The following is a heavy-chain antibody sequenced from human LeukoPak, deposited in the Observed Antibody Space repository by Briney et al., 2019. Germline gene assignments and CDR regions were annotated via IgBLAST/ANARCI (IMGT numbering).Heavy chain of an antibody. CDR2: XXTSGST. J-gene: IGHJ5*02. CDR3: ARDYYGSGSHPNWFDP. Sequence: SETLSLTCTVSGGSISSYYWSWIRQPAGKGLXXXXXXXTSGSTNYNPSLKSRVTMSLDTSKNQFSLKLSSVTAADTAVYYCARDYYGSGSHPNWFDPWGQGTLVTVSS. V-gene: IGHV4-4*07. CDR1: GGSISSYY. D-gene: IGHD3-10*01.